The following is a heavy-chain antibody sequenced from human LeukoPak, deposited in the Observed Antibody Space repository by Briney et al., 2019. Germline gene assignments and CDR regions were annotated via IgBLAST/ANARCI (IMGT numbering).Heavy chain of an antibody. Sequence: PGGSLRLSCAASGFTFSSYGMHWVRQAPGKGLEWVPVISYDGSNKYYADSVKGRFTISRDNSKNTLYLQMNSLRAEDTAVYYCARDSEMATISYFDYWGQGTLVTVSS. CDR1: GFTFSSYG. CDR3: ARDSEMATISYFDY. D-gene: IGHD5-24*01. CDR2: ISYDGSNK. J-gene: IGHJ4*02. V-gene: IGHV3-30*03.